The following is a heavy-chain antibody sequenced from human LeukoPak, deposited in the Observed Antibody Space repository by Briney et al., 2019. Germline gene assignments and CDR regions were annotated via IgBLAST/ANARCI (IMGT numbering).Heavy chain of an antibody. V-gene: IGHV4-39*01. CDR2: IYYSGST. D-gene: IGHD6-13*01. J-gene: IGHJ4*02. CDR1: GGSISSSSYY. CDR3: ARLLMGIAAAATYFDY. Sequence: SETLSLTCTVSGGSISSSSYYWGWIRQPPGKGLEWIGSIYYSGSTYYNPSLKSRVTISVDTSKNQFSLKLSSVTAADTALYYCARLLMGIAAAATYFDYWGQGTLVTVSS.